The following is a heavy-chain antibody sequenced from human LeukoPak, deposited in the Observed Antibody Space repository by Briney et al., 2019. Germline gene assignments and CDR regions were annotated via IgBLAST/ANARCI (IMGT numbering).Heavy chain of an antibody. CDR3: ARGIGGRFLGWFYAFDI. CDR1: GYTFTGYY. Sequence: ASVKVSCKASGYTFTGYYMHWVRQAPGQGLEWMGWINPNSGGTNYAQKFQGRVTMTRDTSISTAYMELNRLRSDDTAVYYCARGIGGRFLGWFYAFDIWGQGTMVTVSS. D-gene: IGHD3-3*01. CDR2: INPNSGGT. J-gene: IGHJ3*02. V-gene: IGHV1-2*02.